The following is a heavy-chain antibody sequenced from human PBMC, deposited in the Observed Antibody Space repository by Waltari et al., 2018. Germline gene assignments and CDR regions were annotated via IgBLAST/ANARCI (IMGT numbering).Heavy chain of an antibody. V-gene: IGHV4-39*01. CDR3: ARHFGAAMSHPFDY. D-gene: IGHD5-18*01. CDR1: GGSISSSSYY. CDR2: FYYSGST. J-gene: IGHJ4*02. Sequence: QLQLQESGPGLVKPSETLSLTCTVSGGSISSSSYYWGWIRQPPGKGLEWIGSFYYSGSTYYNPSLKSRVTISVDTSNNHFSLKLSSVTAADTGVYYCARHFGAAMSHPFDYWGQGTLVTVSS.